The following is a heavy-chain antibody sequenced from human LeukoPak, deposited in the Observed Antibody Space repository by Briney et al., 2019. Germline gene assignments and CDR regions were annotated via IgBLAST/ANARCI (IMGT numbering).Heavy chain of an antibody. CDR3: VRHGYYFDY. CDR2: IYYSGST. CDR1: GGSISSSSYY. V-gene: IGHV4-39*07. Sequence: SETLSLTCTVSGGSISSSSYYWGWIRQPPGKGLEWIGSIYYSGSTYYNPSLKSRVAISVDTSKNQFSLKLSSVTAADTAVYYCVRHGYYFDYWGQGTLVTVSS. J-gene: IGHJ4*02.